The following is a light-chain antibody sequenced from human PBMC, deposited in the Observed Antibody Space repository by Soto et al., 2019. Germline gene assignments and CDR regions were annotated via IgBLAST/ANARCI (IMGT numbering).Light chain of an antibody. J-gene: IGKJ4*01. CDR3: QPYNNWPLT. Sequence: EIVLTQSTGTLSLSPGARDTLSCRASQSVSSDYLAWYQQKPGQTPKVLIYDTSTRATGVPTRFSGSRSGAEFTLTINSLQSEDFAVYYCQPYNNWPLTFGGGTKVDIK. CDR1: QSVSSDY. V-gene: IGKV3-15*01. CDR2: DTS.